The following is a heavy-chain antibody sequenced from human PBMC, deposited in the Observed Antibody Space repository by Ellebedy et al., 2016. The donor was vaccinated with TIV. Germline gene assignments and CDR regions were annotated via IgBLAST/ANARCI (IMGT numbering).Heavy chain of an antibody. V-gene: IGHV3-7*01. CDR1: GFTFSTYP. J-gene: IGHJ2*01. D-gene: IGHD4-17*01. CDR2: INEDGTKK. CDR3: ARAIYGASYL. Sequence: GESLKISCAASGFTFSTYPMNWVRQAPGRGLEWVANINEDGTKKHFVDSVRGRFTISRDDAGNSLFLQMNSLGAEDTAVYYCARAIYGASYLWGRGTLVTVSS.